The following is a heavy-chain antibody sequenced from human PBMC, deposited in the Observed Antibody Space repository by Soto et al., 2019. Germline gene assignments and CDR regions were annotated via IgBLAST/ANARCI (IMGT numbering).Heavy chain of an antibody. V-gene: IGHV3-15*01. CDR2: IKSKTDGGTT. D-gene: IGHD3-22*01. J-gene: IGHJ4*02. CDR1: GFTFSNAW. CDR3: ATVRSYESSGYDY. Sequence: GGSLRLSCAASGFTFSNAWMSWVRQAPGKGLEWVGRIKSKTDGGTTDYAAPVKGRFTISRDDSKNTLYLQMNSLKTEDTAVYYCATVRSYESSGYDYWGQGTMVTVSS.